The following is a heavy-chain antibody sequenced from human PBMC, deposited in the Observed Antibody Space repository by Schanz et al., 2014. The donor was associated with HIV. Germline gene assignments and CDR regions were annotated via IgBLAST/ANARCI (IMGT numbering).Heavy chain of an antibody. D-gene: IGHD6-6*01. CDR3: ASSQGAARAFDY. J-gene: IGHJ4*02. V-gene: IGHV4-59*01. Sequence: QVQLQESGPGLVKPSETLSLTCTVSGGSISSFYWGWIRQHPGRGLEWIGYIYYTGSTNYNPSLKSKVPISVDAYKTQFTLKLRTVTAAAKAVYYCASSQGAARAFDYWGQGTLVTVSS. CDR2: IYYTGST. CDR1: GGSISSFY.